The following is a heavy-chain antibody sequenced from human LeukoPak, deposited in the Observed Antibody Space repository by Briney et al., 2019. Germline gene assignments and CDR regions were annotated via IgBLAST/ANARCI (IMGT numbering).Heavy chain of an antibody. CDR2: ITTSDGNT. J-gene: IGHJ4*02. D-gene: IGHD6-6*01. V-gene: IGHV3-23*01. CDR3: AKDQGLGGSSSWYDY. Sequence: GGSLRLSCAASGFTFSSYTMGWVRQAPGKGLEWVSTITTSDGNTYYADSVKGRFTVSRDNSKNTLFLQMNSLRAEDTAVYYCAKDQGLGGSSSWYDYWGQGTLVTVSS. CDR1: GFTFSSYT.